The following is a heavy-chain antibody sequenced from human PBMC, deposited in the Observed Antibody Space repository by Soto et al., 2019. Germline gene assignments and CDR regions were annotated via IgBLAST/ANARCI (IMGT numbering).Heavy chain of an antibody. CDR1: GFTFRSYA. D-gene: IGHD3-3*02. J-gene: IGHJ5*02. CDR2: ISGSGGST. V-gene: IGHV3-23*01. CDR3: ARTTIFGVVLGWFDP. Sequence: EVQLLESGGGLVQPGGSLRLSCTASGFTFRSYAMSWVRQAPGKGLEWVSGISGSGGSTYYADSLKGRVTISRDNCENTLYLKMIRMMVEDTAVYYCARTTIFGVVLGWFDPWGQGTLVPVSS.